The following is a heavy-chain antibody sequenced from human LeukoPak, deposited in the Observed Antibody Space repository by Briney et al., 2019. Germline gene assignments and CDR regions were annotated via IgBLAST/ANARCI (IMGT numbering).Heavy chain of an antibody. J-gene: IGHJ5*02. CDR1: GFTFGSYA. CDR2: ISDSGGTT. Sequence: GGSLRLSCAASGFTFGSYAMSWVRQAPGKGLEWVSTISDSGGTTYFADSVKGRFTISRDNSKNTLYLQMDSLRGEDTAIYYCAKSGYSSSFYRLGPWGQGTLVTVSS. CDR3: AKSGYSSSFYRLGP. V-gene: IGHV3-23*01. D-gene: IGHD6-13*01.